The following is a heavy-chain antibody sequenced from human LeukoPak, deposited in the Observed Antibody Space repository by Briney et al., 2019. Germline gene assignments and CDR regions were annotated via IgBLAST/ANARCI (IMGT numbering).Heavy chain of an antibody. J-gene: IGHJ4*02. V-gene: IGHV3-15*07. CDR2: IKSKTDGGTT. D-gene: IGHD3-22*01. CDR3: TTGPTQYYYDSSGYTQDY. Sequence: GGSLRLSCAASGFTFSNAWMNWVRQAPGKGLEWVGRIKSKTDGGTTDYAAPVKGRFTISRDDSKNTLYLQMNSLKTEDTAVYYCTTGPTQYYYDSSGYTQDYWGQGTLVTVS. CDR1: GFTFSNAW.